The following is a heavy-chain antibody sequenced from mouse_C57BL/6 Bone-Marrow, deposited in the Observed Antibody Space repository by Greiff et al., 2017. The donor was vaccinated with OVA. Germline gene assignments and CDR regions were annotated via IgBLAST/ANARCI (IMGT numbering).Heavy chain of an antibody. V-gene: IGHV1-54*01. D-gene: IGHD1-1*01. J-gene: IGHJ4*01. Sequence: QVQLQQSGAELVRPGTSVKVSCKASGYAFTNYLIEWVKQRPGQGLEWIGVINPGSGGTNYNEKFKGKATLTADKSSSTAYMQLSSLTSEDSAVYYCAGQTPITTDAMDYWGQGTSVTVSS. CDR1: GYAFTNYL. CDR2: INPGSGGT. CDR3: AGQTPITTDAMDY.